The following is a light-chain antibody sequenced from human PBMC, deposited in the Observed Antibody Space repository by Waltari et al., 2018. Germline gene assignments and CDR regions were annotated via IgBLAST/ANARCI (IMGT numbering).Light chain of an antibody. CDR3: MQRMEFPLT. J-gene: IGKJ4*01. CDR2: MVS. V-gene: IGKV2-40*01. Sequence: VVLTQTPLSLPVTLGEPASISCTSSQSLVDLADGNTYLDWFLQKPGQSPQRLIFMVSHRASGVPDRFSGSGSGSDFTLQISRVEADDVGIYYCMQRMEFPLTFGGGTKVEIK. CDR1: QSLVDLADGNTY.